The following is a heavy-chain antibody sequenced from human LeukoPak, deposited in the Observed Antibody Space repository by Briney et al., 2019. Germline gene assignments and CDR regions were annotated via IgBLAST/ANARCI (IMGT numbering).Heavy chain of an antibody. CDR2: IGSSSSYI. Sequence: GGSLRLSCAASGFTFSSYSMNWVRQAPGKGLEWVSSIGSSSSYIYYADSVKGRFTISRDNAKNSLYLQMNSLRAEDTAVYYCAREAYYYYGMDVWGQGTTVTVSS. V-gene: IGHV3-21*01. CDR1: GFTFSSYS. J-gene: IGHJ6*02. CDR3: AREAYYYYGMDV.